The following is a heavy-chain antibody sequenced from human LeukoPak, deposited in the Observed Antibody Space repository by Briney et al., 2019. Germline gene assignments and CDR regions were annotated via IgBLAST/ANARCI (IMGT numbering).Heavy chain of an antibody. CDR3: ARDLSWRYCSSTSCYGAYAFDI. Sequence: SETLSLTCAVSGYSISSGYYWGWVRQPPGKGLEWIGSIFHSWSTYYNPSLKSRVTISVDTSKNQFSLKLSSVTAADTAVYYCARDLSWRYCSSTSCYGAYAFDIWGQGTMVTVSS. CDR1: GYSISSGYY. J-gene: IGHJ3*02. CDR2: IFHSWST. V-gene: IGHV4-38-2*02. D-gene: IGHD2-2*01.